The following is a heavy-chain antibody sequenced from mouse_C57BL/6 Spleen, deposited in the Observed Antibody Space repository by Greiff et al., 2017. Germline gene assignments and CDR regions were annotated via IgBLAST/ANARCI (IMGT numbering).Heavy chain of an antibody. J-gene: IGHJ4*01. CDR3: TRGDDAMDY. CDR1: GYTFTDYE. V-gene: IGHV1-15*01. Sequence: QVQLKESGAELVRPGASVTLSCKASGYTFTDYEMHWVKQTPVHGLEWIGDIDPETGGTAYNQKFKGKAILTADKSSSTAYMEHRCLTSEDAAVYYCTRGDDAMDYLGQGTSVTVSA. CDR2: IDPETGGT.